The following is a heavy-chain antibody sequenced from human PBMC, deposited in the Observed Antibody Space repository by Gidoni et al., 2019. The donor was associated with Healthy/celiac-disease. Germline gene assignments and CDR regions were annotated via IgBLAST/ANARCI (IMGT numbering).Heavy chain of an antibody. D-gene: IGHD2-15*01. CDR1: GFTFSSYS. CDR3: ASPHSSHDY. J-gene: IGHJ4*02. CDR2: ISSSSSYI. V-gene: IGHV3-21*01. Sequence: EVQLVESGGGLVKPGGSLRLSCAASGFTFSSYSMHWVRQAPGKGLEWVSSISSSSSYIYYADSVKGRFTISRDNAKNSLYLQMNSLRAEDTAVYYCASPHSSHDYWGQGTPVTVSS.